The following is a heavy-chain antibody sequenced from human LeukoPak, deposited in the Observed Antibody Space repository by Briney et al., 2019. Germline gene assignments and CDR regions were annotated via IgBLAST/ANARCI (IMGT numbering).Heavy chain of an antibody. D-gene: IGHD3-22*01. J-gene: IGHJ4*02. Sequence: GGSLRLSCAVSGFTFSSNYMSWVRQAPGKGLEWVSVIYSGGSTFYSDSVKGRFTISRDNSKNTLYLQMNSLRAEDTAVYYCYSMIVVEIRVINDYWGQGTLVTVSS. CDR1: GFTFSSNY. CDR2: IYSGGST. CDR3: YSMIVVEIRVINDY. V-gene: IGHV3-66*01.